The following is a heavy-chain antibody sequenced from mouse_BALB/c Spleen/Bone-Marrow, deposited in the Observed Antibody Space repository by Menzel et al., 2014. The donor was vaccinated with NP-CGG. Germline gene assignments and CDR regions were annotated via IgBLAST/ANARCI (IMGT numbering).Heavy chain of an antibody. V-gene: IGHV5-4*02. CDR3: ARGGQLGAMDY. CDR1: GFTFSDYY. CDR2: ISDGGSYT. J-gene: IGHJ4*01. Sequence: EVKLVESGGGLVKPGGSLKLSCAASGFTFSDYYMYWVRQTPEKGLEWVATISDGGSYTYYPDSVKGRFTISRDNAKSNLYLQMSSLKSEDTAMYYCARGGQLGAMDYWGQGTSVTVSS. D-gene: IGHD3-2*01.